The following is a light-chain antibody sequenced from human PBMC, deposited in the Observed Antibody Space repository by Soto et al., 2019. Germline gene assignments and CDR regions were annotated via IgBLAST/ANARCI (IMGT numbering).Light chain of an antibody. V-gene: IGKV3-20*01. Sequence: EIVLTQSPGTLSLSPGDRATLSCRASQSVSSSYLAWYQQKPGQAPGLLIYGASSRATGIPDRFSGSGSGTDFTLTISRLEPEDFAVYYCQQYGRSPWTFGQGTKVE. CDR1: QSVSSSY. J-gene: IGKJ1*01. CDR3: QQYGRSPWT. CDR2: GAS.